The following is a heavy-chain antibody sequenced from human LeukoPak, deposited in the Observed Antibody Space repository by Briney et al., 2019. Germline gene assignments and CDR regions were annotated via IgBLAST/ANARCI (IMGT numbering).Heavy chain of an antibody. CDR2: IIPIFGTA. CDR3: AREGGYGSPPAFDI. CDR1: GGTFSSYA. V-gene: IGHV1-69*13. J-gene: IGHJ3*02. D-gene: IGHD5-12*01. Sequence: ASVKVSCKASGGTFSSYAISWVRQAPGQGLEWMGGIIPIFGTANYAQKFQGRVTITADESTSTAYMELSSLRSEDTAVYYCAREGGYGSPPAFDIWGQGTMVTVSS.